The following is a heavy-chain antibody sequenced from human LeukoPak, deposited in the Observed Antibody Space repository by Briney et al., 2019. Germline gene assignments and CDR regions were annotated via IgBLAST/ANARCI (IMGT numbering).Heavy chain of an antibody. V-gene: IGHV4-34*01. CDR3: ARGLWGCGGDCFAKHFDY. D-gene: IGHD2-21*02. Sequence: SETLSLTCAVYGGSFSGYYWSWIRQPPGKGLEWIGEINHSGSTNYNPSLKSRVTISVDTSKNQFSLKLSSVTAADTAVYYCARGLWGCGGDCFAKHFDYWGQGTLVTVSS. CDR2: INHSGST. CDR1: GGSFSGYY. J-gene: IGHJ4*02.